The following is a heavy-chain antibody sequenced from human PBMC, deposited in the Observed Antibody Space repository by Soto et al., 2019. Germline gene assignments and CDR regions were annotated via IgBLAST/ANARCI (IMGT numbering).Heavy chain of an antibody. D-gene: IGHD2-15*01. CDR3: AREVGSGYYSFYGMDV. CDR1: GGTFSSYA. CDR2: IIPIFGTA. V-gene: IGHV1-69*05. J-gene: IGHJ6*02. Sequence: QVQLVQSGAEVKKPGSSVKVSCKASGGTFSSYAISWVRQAPGQGLEWMGGIIPIFGTANYAQKFQGRVTITXGEXTXKAYMELSSLRSEDTAVYYCAREVGSGYYSFYGMDVWGQGTTVTVSS.